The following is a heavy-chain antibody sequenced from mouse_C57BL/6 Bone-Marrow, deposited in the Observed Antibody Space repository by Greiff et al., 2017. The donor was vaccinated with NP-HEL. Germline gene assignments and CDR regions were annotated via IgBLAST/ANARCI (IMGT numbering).Heavy chain of an antibody. CDR3: ARGGYYANWRDPFDY. CDR1: GFTFSDYY. CDR2: INYDGSST. V-gene: IGHV5-16*01. D-gene: IGHD2-1*01. Sequence: EVKLVESEGGLVQPGSSMKLSCTASGFTFSDYYMAWVRQVPEKGLEWVANINYDGSSTYYLDSLKSRFIISRDNAKNILYLQMSSLKSEDTATYYCARGGYYANWRDPFDYWGQGTTLTVSS. J-gene: IGHJ2*01.